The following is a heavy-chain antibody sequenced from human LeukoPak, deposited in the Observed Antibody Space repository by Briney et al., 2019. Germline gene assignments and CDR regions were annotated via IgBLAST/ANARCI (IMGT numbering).Heavy chain of an antibody. CDR2: ISAYNGNT. D-gene: IGHD3-22*01. V-gene: IGHV1-18*01. J-gene: IGHJ4*02. CDR1: GYTFTSYG. Sequence: ASVKVSCKASGYTFTSYGISWVRQAPGQGLEWMGWISAYNGNTNYAQKLQGRVTMTTDTSTSTAYMELRSLRSDDTAVYYCARGATYYYDSSGYDPFDYWGQGTLVTVSS. CDR3: ARGATYYYDSSGYDPFDY.